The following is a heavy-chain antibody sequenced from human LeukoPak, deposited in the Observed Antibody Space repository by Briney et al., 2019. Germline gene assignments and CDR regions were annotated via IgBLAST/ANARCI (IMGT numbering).Heavy chain of an antibody. CDR2: ISSSSSYI. V-gene: IGHV3-21*01. D-gene: IGHD1-26*01. J-gene: IGHJ4*02. CDR1: GFTFDDYA. Sequence: PGGSLRLSCAASGFTFDDYAMHWVRQAPGKGLEWVSSISSSSSYIYYADSVKGRFTISRDNAKNSLYLQMNSLRAEDTAVYYCASHSIVGARDYFDYWGQGTLVTVSS. CDR3: ASHSIVGARDYFDY.